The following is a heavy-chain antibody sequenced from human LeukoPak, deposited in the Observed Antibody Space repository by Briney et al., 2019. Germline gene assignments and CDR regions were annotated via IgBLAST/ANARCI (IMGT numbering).Heavy chain of an antibody. CDR1: GFTFSSYS. J-gene: IGHJ6*03. CDR2: ISSSSSTI. D-gene: IGHD4-17*01. V-gene: IGHV3-48*01. Sequence: GGSLRLSCAASGFTFSSYSMNWVRQAPGKGLEWVSYISSSSSTIYYADSVKGRFTISRDNAKNSLYLQMNSLRAEDTAVYYCARDYPDYGDYGDPLDYMDVWGKGTTVTASS. CDR3: ARDYPDYGDYGDPLDYMDV.